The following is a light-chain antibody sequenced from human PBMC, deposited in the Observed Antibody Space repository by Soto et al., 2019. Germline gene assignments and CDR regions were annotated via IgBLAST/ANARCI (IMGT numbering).Light chain of an antibody. J-gene: IGLJ1*01. CDR3: CSYAGSSTYV. CDR1: SSDVGSYNL. V-gene: IGLV2-23*01. Sequence: QSALTQPASVSGSPGQSITISCTGTSSDVGSYNLVSWYQQHPGKVPKLMTYEASKRPSGVSSRFSGSKSGDTASLTNSGLQAEDEADYYCCSYAGSSTYVFGTGTKVTVL. CDR2: EAS.